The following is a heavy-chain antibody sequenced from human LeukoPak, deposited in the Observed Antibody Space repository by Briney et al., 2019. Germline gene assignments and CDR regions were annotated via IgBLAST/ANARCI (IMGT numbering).Heavy chain of an antibody. J-gene: IGHJ4*02. D-gene: IGHD6-13*01. CDR2: SGTDGDT. Sequence: GGSLRLSYAASGFTFSSSAMNWVRQAPGKGLEWVSASGTDGDTYYADSVKGRFTISRDNSKNTLYLQMTSLRAEDTAVYYCAKKIPGTYPYDSWGQGTLVTVSP. CDR1: GFTFSSSA. CDR3: AKKIPGTYPYDS. V-gene: IGHV3-23*01.